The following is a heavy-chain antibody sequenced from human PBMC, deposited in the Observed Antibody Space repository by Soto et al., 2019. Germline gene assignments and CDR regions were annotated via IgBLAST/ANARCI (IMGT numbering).Heavy chain of an antibody. D-gene: IGHD2-15*01. CDR2: ISYDGSNK. J-gene: IGHJ4*02. Sequence: QVQLVESGGGVVQPGRSLRLSCAASGFTFSSYGMHWVRQAPGKGLEWVAVISYDGSNKYYADSVKGRFTISRDNSKNTLYLQMNSLRAEDTAVYYCASLGYCSGGSCYPGPFDYWGQGTLVTVSS. CDR1: GFTFSSYG. CDR3: ASLGYCSGGSCYPGPFDY. V-gene: IGHV3-30*03.